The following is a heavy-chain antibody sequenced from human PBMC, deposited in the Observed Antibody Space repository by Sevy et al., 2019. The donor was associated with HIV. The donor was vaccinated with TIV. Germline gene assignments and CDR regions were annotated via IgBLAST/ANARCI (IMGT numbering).Heavy chain of an antibody. V-gene: IGHV3-23*01. J-gene: IGHJ3*02. CDR3: AKEFDYGSGSYYSRYDAFDI. CDR2: ISGSGGST. Sequence: GGSLRLSCAASGFTFSSYAMSWVRQAPGKGLEWVSAISGSGGSTYYADSVKGRFTISRDNSKNTLYLQMNSLRAEDMVVYYYAKEFDYGSGSYYSRYDAFDIWGQGTMVTVSS. CDR1: GFTFSSYA. D-gene: IGHD3-10*01.